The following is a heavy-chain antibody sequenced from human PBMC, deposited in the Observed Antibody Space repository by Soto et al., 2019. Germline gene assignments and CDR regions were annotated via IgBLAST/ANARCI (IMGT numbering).Heavy chain of an antibody. J-gene: IGHJ4*02. CDR2: ISGSGGST. D-gene: IGHD3-22*01. CDR3: AKVDDSRGYYYRTFDY. V-gene: IGHV3-23*01. Sequence: EVQLLESGGGLVQPGGSLRLSCAASGFTFSSYAMSWVRQAPGKGLEWVSAISGSGGSTYYADSVKGRFTISRDNSKNTLYLQMNSLRAEDTAVYYCAKVDDSRGYYYRTFDYWGQGTLVTVSS. CDR1: GFTFSSYA.